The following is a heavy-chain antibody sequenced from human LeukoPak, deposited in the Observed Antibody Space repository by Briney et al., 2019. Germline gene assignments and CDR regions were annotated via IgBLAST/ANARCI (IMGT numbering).Heavy chain of an antibody. CDR2: IYYSGST. Sequence: SETLSLTCTVSGGSISSYYWSWIRQPPGKGLEWIGYIYYSGSTNYNPSLKSRLTISVDTSKNQFSLKLSSVTAADTAVYYCARGGGGSYWAAHYGMDVWGQGTTVTVSS. V-gene: IGHV4-59*01. CDR3: ARGGGGSYWAAHYGMDV. J-gene: IGHJ6*02. CDR1: GGSISSYY. D-gene: IGHD1-26*01.